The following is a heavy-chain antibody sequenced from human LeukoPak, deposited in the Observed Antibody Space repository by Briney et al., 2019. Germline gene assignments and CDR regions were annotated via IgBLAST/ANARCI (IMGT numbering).Heavy chain of an antibody. J-gene: IGHJ5*02. V-gene: IGHV1-24*01. Sequence: VASVKVPCKVSGYTLTELSMHWVRQAPGKGLEWMGGFDPEDGETIYAQKFQGRVTMTEDTSTDTAYMELSSLRSEDTAVYYCATRLLGYCSGGSCYRNWPDPWGQGTLVTVSS. CDR1: GYTLTELS. D-gene: IGHD2-15*01. CDR3: ATRLLGYCSGGSCYRNWPDP. CDR2: FDPEDGET.